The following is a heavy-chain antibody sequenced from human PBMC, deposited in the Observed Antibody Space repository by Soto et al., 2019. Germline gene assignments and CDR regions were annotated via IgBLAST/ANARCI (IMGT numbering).Heavy chain of an antibody. D-gene: IGHD2-21*02. Sequence: QITLKESGPTLVKPTQTLTLTCTFSGLSLSTTGVGVGWIRQPPGKALEWLALIYWDDDKRYSPSLKSRLTIPQDTSKNQVVLTMTNMDPVDTATYSCVQSRCGGDCLQSYSSHSYYGLDVWGQGTTVTVSS. V-gene: IGHV2-5*02. CDR2: IYWDDDK. J-gene: IGHJ6*02. CDR3: VQSRCGGDCLQSYSSHSYYGLDV. CDR1: GLSLSTTGVG.